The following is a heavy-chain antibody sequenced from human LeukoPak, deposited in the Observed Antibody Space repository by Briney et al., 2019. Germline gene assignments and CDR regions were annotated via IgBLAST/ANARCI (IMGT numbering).Heavy chain of an antibody. J-gene: IGHJ4*02. Sequence: GGSLRLSCAASGFTFRLYVMTWVRQAPGKGLEWVSAITGSGGSIYYADSVRGRFTISRDNSKNTLYLQMNSLRAEDTAVYYCARGGGIYYSGYWGQGTLVTVSS. V-gene: IGHV3-23*01. CDR1: GFTFRLYV. D-gene: IGHD2-15*01. CDR2: ITGSGGSI. CDR3: ARGGGIYYSGY.